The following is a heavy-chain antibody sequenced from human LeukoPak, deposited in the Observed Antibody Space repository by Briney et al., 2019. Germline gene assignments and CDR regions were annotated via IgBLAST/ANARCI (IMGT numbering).Heavy chain of an antibody. CDR2: IIPILGIA. D-gene: IGHD3-10*01. V-gene: IGHV1-69*04. J-gene: IGHJ4*02. CDR3: ARGQGTTMLDY. Sequence: ASVKVSCKASGGTFSSYAISWVRQASGQGLEWMGRIIPILGIANYAQKFQGRVTITADKSTSTAYMELSSLRSEDTAVYYCARGQGTTMLDYWGQGTLVTVSS. CDR1: GGTFSSYA.